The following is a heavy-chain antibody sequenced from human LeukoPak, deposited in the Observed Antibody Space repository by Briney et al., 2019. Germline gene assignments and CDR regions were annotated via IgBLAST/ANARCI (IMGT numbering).Heavy chain of an antibody. CDR2: ISAYNGDI. CDR3: ARAGFPGAHTAMVTYELYFDL. CDR1: GYTFTSYG. D-gene: IGHD5-18*01. J-gene: IGHJ2*01. V-gene: IGHV1-18*01. Sequence: ASVKVSCKASGYTFTSYGISWVRQAPGQGLEWMGWISAYNGDINSAQKLQGRVTMTTDTSTSTAYMELRSLRSDDTAVYYCARAGFPGAHTAMVTYELYFDLWGRGILVTVSS.